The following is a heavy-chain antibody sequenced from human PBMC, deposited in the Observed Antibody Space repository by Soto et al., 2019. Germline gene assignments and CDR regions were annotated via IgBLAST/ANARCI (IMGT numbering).Heavy chain of an antibody. V-gene: IGHV3-30*03. J-gene: IGHJ6*02. Sequence: PGGSLRLSCAASGFTFSSYGMHWVRQAPGKGLEWVAVISYDGSNKYYRDSVKGRFTIARDNSNNILYLQMNSLTIEDTAVFYCARSTSSTLNYYYGMDVWGQGTTVTVSS. D-gene: IGHD6-6*01. CDR3: ARSTSSTLNYYYGMDV. CDR1: GFTFSSYG. CDR2: ISYDGSNK.